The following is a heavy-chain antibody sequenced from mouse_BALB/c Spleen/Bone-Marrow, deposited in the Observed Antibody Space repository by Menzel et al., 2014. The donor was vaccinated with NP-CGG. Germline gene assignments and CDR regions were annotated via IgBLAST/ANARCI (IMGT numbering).Heavy chain of an antibody. J-gene: IGHJ3*01. CDR2: IWRGGST. Sequence: VQLQQSGPSLVQPSQSLSITCTVSGFSLTSYGVHWVRQSPGKGLEWLGAIWRGGSTDYNAALMSRLSITKGNFKSQVFFKMNSLEADDTAIYYCATYGNLFAYWGQGTLVTVSA. V-gene: IGHV2-5-1*01. D-gene: IGHD2-1*01. CDR1: GFSLTSYG. CDR3: ATYGNLFAY.